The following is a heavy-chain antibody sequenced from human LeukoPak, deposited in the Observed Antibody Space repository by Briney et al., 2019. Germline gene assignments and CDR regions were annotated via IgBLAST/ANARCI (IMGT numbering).Heavy chain of an antibody. Sequence: GGSLRLSCAASGFTFSSYAMHWVRQAPGKGLEWVAVISYDGSNKYYADSVKGRFTISRDNSKNTLYLRMNSLRAEDTAAYYCARDIWFGELFPLDYWGQGTLVTVSS. D-gene: IGHD3-10*01. CDR1: GFTFSSYA. CDR3: ARDIWFGELFPLDY. CDR2: ISYDGSNK. J-gene: IGHJ4*02. V-gene: IGHV3-30-3*01.